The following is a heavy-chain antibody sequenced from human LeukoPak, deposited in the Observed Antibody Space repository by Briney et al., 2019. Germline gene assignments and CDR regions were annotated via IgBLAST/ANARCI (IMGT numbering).Heavy chain of an antibody. D-gene: IGHD6-13*01. CDR2: ISYDGTYK. Sequence: GGSLRLSCAASGFTFTSYGMPWVRQAPGKGLEWVAVISYDGTYKYYAGSVKGRFTISRDDSKNTLYLQTNSLRAEDTAVYYCAKDRDSSWYSGCFDYWGQGTLVTVSS. CDR3: AKDRDSSWYSGCFDY. J-gene: IGHJ4*02. CDR1: GFTFTSYG. V-gene: IGHV3-30*18.